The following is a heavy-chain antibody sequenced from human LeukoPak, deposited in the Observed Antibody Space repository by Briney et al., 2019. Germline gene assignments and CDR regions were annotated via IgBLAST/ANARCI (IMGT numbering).Heavy chain of an antibody. CDR3: ARDYVDNFDSYGYIALDQ. CDR2: INPNSGST. V-gene: IGHV1-2*02. D-gene: IGHD3-22*01. J-gene: IGHJ4*02. Sequence: GASVKVSCTASGYTFTDYYIHWVRQAPGQGLEWMGWINPNSGSTNYAQNLQGRVSMTRDTSISTAHMELSRLRSDDTAVYYCARDYVDNFDSYGYIALDQGGQGTLVIVSS. CDR1: GYTFTDYY.